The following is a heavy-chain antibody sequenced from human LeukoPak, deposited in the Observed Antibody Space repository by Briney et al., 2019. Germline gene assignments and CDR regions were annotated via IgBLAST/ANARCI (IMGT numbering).Heavy chain of an antibody. CDR3: ARSNCSSTSCYNWFDP. CDR1: GGTFSSYA. CDR2: IIPIFDTA. D-gene: IGHD2-2*01. J-gene: IGHJ5*02. Sequence: SVKVSCKASGGTFSSYAISWVRQAPGQGLEWMGGIIPIFDTANYAQKFQGRVTITADESTSTAYMELSSLRSEDTAVYYCARSNCSSTSCYNWFDPWGQGTLVTVSS. V-gene: IGHV1-69*13.